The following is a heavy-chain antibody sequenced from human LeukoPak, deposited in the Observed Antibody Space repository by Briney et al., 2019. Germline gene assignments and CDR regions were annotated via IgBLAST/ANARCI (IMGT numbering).Heavy chain of an antibody. D-gene: IGHD1-14*01. V-gene: IGHV3-21*01. Sequence: PGGSLRLSCAASGFTFSSYTVNWIRQAPGKGLEWVSSISGSSYYIYYADSVRGRFTISRDNAKNSAYLQMNSLRAEDTAVYYCARDLTGGFDYWGQGTLVTVSS. CDR2: ISGSSYYI. J-gene: IGHJ4*02. CDR1: GFTFSSYT. CDR3: ARDLTGGFDY.